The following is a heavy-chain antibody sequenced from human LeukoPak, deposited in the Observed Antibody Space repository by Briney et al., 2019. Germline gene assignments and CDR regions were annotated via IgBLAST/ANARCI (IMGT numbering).Heavy chain of an antibody. J-gene: IGHJ6*03. Sequence: ASVKVSCKASGYIFTGYYIHWVRQAPGQGLEWMGWINPNSGDTKYAQKFQGRVTMTRDTSNNTVYMDLTRLIFDDTAMYYCARDGVFRFEVGDVYYYYMEVWGKGKTVIISS. CDR2: INPNSGDT. D-gene: IGHD2-21*02. CDR1: GYIFTGYY. V-gene: IGHV1-2*02. CDR3: ARDGVFRFEVGDVYYYYMEV.